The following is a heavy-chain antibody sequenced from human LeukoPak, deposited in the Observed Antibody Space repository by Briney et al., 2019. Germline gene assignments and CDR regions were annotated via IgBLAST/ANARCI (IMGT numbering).Heavy chain of an antibody. CDR3: AKSRIGTMVRGVFDY. D-gene: IGHD3-10*01. CDR1: GFTFSNYG. CDR2: IRSDGSNK. J-gene: IGHJ4*02. V-gene: IGHV3-30*02. Sequence: GGSLRLSCAASGFTFSNYGMYWVRQAPGEGLEWVAFIRSDGSNKKYADSVKGRFTISRDNSKNTLYLQMNSLRAEDTAVYYCAKSRIGTMVRGVFDYWGQGTLVTVSS.